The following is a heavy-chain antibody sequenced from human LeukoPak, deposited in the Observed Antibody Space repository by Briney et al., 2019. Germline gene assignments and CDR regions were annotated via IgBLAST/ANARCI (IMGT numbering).Heavy chain of an antibody. J-gene: IGHJ4*02. Sequence: GGSLRLSCAASGFTFSSYGMHWVRQAPGKGLEWISNIRTTAEGAKYAYYADSVKGRVTISRDDGKNTLYLHMNSLRDDDTAVYYCATDQRYAFDYWGRGILVTVSS. CDR3: ATDQRYAFDY. CDR2: IRTTAEGAKYA. V-gene: IGHV3-48*02. D-gene: IGHD3-9*01. CDR1: GFTFSSYG.